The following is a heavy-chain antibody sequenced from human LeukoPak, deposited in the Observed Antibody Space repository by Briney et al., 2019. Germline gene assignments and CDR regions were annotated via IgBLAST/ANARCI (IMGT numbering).Heavy chain of an antibody. V-gene: IGHV3-21*01. CDR1: GFTFSSYS. J-gene: IGHJ5*02. D-gene: IGHD6-13*01. CDR3: ARDKLSGYRSSFEFDP. Sequence: GGSLRLSCAASGFTFSSYSMNWVRQAPGKGLEWVSSISSSNSYIYYADSVKGRFTISRDNAKNSLYLQMNSLRAEDTAVYYCARDKLSGYRSSFEFDPWGQGTLVTVSS. CDR2: ISSSNSYI.